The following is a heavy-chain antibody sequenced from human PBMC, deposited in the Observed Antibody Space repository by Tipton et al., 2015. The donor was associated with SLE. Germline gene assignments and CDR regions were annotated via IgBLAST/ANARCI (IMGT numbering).Heavy chain of an antibody. CDR2: VFSSGST. D-gene: IGHD3-22*01. CDR3: ARHFPRHYDSRTYSEAFDI. J-gene: IGHJ3*02. CDR1: GVSLSLSDDY. Sequence: TLSLTCTVSGVSLSLSDDYWGWIRQPPGKGLEWIGTVFSSGSTYYNPALKSRGTISVDMSKNQFSLKLTSVTAADTAVYYCARHFPRHYDSRTYSEAFDIWGQGTMVTVSS. V-gene: IGHV4-39*01.